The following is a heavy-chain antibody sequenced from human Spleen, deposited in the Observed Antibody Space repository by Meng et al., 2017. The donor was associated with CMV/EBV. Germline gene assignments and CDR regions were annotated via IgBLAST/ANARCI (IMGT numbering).Heavy chain of an antibody. D-gene: IGHD3-9*01. J-gene: IGHJ4*02. V-gene: IGHV3-23*01. CDR2: ISSFGHNT. CDR1: GFIFGTYG. Sequence: GESLKNSCAASGFIFGTYGMAWVRQAPGKGLEWVTTISSFGHNTYYADSVKGRFTVSRDNSKNTLYLQMDSLRAQDTAVYYCVKELRDWRPLDYWFQGKLVTVSS. CDR3: VKELRDWRPLDY.